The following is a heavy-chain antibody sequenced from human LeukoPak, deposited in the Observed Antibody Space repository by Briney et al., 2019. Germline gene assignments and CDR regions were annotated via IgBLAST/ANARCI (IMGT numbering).Heavy chain of an antibody. CDR1: GFTFTSYD. Sequence: GGSLRLSCAVSGFTFTSYDVKWVRAAPGKGRGWVSYFSSGGSTINYADSVNGRFTISRDNAKNSLYLQMNSLRAEDTAVYYCVRGLRYTILGGDYFWGQGTLVTVSS. J-gene: IGHJ4*02. V-gene: IGHV3-48*03. CDR3: VRGLRYTILGGDYF. D-gene: IGHD3-3*01. CDR2: FSSGGSTI.